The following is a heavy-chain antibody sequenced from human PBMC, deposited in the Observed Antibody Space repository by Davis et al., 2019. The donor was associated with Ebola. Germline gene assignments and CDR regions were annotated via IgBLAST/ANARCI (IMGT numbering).Heavy chain of an antibody. D-gene: IGHD3-16*01. V-gene: IGHV3-33*06. J-gene: IGHJ6*02. CDR2: IWYDGSNK. CDR3: AKDQVRGSGYYYYGMDV. Sequence: LSLTCAASGFTFSSYGMHWVRQAPGKGLEWVAVIWYDGSNKYYADSVKGRFTISRDNSKNTLYLQMNSLRAEDTAVYYCAKDQVRGSGYYYYGMDVWGQGTTVTVSS. CDR1: GFTFSSYG.